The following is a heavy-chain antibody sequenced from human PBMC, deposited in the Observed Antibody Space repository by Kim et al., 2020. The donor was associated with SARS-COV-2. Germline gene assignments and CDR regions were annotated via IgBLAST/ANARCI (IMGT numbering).Heavy chain of an antibody. Sequence: RGRFTITRNNAKNALFLQMNSLRAEDTAVYYCARDKSSDLIAAAGYPLDYWGQGTLVTVSS. V-gene: IGHV3-11*06. D-gene: IGHD6-13*01. CDR3: ARDKSSDLIAAAGYPLDY. J-gene: IGHJ4*02.